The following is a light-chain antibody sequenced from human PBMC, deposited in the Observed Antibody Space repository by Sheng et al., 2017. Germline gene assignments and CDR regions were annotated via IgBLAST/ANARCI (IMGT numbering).Light chain of an antibody. CDR3: GSWDDSLNGWV. CDR1: RQAIRP. V-gene: IGLV3-27*01. Sequence: SYELTQPSSVSVSPGQTARITCSGDRQAIRPARWFQQRPGQAPVVVIYGDYQRPSGVPDRFSGSKSGTSASLAISGLQFEDDADYYCGSWDDSLNGWVFGGGTKLTVL. CDR2: GDY. J-gene: IGLJ3*02.